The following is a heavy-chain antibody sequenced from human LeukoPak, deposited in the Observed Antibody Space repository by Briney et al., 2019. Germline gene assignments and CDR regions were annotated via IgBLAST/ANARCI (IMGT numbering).Heavy chain of an antibody. CDR1: GYSFTSYW. CDR2: IYPGDSDT. Sequence: GESLKISCKGSGYSFTSYWIGWVRQVPGKGLEWMGIIYPGDSDTAYSPSFQGQVTVSADKSITIAYLQWSSLKASDTAMYYCARRGRYSYGSYFDYWGQGTLVTVSS. CDR3: ARRGRYSYGSYFDY. V-gene: IGHV5-51*01. D-gene: IGHD5-18*01. J-gene: IGHJ4*02.